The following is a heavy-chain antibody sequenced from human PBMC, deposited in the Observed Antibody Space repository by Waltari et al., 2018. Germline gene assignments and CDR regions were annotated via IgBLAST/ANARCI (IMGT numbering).Heavy chain of an antibody. Sequence: EVQLVESGGGLIQPGGSLRLSCVASGFTVSSNYMSWVSQAPGKGLEWGSVIYSGGSTYYADSVKGRFTIARDNSKNTLYLQMNSLRAEDTAVYYCARVSGGGNSGGVFDPWGQGTLVTVSS. D-gene: IGHD2-21*02. CDR3: ARVSGGGNSGGVFDP. CDR1: GFTVSSNY. J-gene: IGHJ5*02. CDR2: IYSGGST. V-gene: IGHV3-53*01.